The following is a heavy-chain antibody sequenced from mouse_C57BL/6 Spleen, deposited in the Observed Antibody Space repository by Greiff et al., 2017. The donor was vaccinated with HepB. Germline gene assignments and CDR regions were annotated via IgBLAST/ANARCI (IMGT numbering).Heavy chain of an antibody. CDR1: GYTFTSYW. Sequence: QVQLQQPGAELVKPGASVKMSCKASGYTFTSYWITWVKQMPGQGLEWIGDIYPGSGSTNYNEKFKIKATLTVDTSSSTAYMQLSSLTSEDSAVYYGARDYYYGSSPLFDYWGQGTTLTVSS. CDR3: ARDYYYGSSPLFDY. V-gene: IGHV1-55*01. D-gene: IGHD1-1*01. J-gene: IGHJ2*01. CDR2: IYPGSGST.